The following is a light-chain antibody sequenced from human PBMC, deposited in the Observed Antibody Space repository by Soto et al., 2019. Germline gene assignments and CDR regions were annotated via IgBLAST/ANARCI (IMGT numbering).Light chain of an antibody. Sequence: QSALTQPRSVSGSPGQSVTISCTGTSSDVGTYNYVSWYQQHPGKAPKLMIYDVSQRPSGVPDRFSGSKSGNTASLTISGLQAEDESDYYFCSSAGSYTSVFGGGTKLTVL. J-gene: IGLJ2*01. CDR2: DVS. V-gene: IGLV2-11*01. CDR1: SSDVGTYNY. CDR3: CSSAGSYTSV.